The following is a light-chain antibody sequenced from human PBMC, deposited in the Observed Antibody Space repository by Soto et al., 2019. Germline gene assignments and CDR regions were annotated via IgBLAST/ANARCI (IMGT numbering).Light chain of an antibody. CDR3: QQRSDWPLT. Sequence: EIVMTQSPATLSLSPGERATLSCRASQSVDSYLAWYQQKPGQAPRLLIYDASNRAAGIPARFGGSGSGTDFTLTISSLESEDFAVYYCQQRSDWPLTFGGGTKVEI. J-gene: IGKJ4*01. V-gene: IGKV3-11*01. CDR1: QSVDSY. CDR2: DAS.